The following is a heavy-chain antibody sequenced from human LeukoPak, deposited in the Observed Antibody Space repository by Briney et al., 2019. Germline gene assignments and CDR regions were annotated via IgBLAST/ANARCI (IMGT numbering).Heavy chain of an antibody. CDR3: ARGPYSYDSSGAFDI. V-gene: IGHV4-61*02. J-gene: IGHJ3*02. CDR1: GDSISSGDYY. CDR2: ISSSGST. D-gene: IGHD3-22*01. Sequence: PSETLSLTCTVSGDSISSGDYYWSWLRQPAGKGLEWIGRISSSGSTNYHPSLKSRVTISVDTSKNQFSLKLSSVTAADTAVYFCARGPYSYDSSGAFDIWGQGTMVTVSS.